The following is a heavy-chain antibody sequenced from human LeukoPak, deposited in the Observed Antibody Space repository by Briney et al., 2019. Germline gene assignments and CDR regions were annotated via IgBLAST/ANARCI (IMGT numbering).Heavy chain of an antibody. D-gene: IGHD3-22*01. V-gene: IGHV1-2*02. CDR2: INPNSGGT. CDR1: GYTFTGYY. J-gene: IGHJ4*02. Sequence: ASVKVSCKASGYTFTGYYMHWVRQAPGQGLEWMGWINPNSGGTNYAQKFQGRVTMTRDTSISTAYMELSRLRSDDTAVYYCARATDYYDSSGYYSSNFDYWGQGTLVTVSS. CDR3: ARATDYYDSSGYYSSNFDY.